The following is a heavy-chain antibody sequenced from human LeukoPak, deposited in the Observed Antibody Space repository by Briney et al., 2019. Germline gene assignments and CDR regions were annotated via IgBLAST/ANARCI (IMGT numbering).Heavy chain of an antibody. J-gene: IGHJ4*02. Sequence: ASVKVSCKASGYTFTSYGISWVRQAPGQGLEWMGGIIPIFGTANYAQKFQGRVTITTDESTSTAYMELSSLRSEDTAVYYCARAQPDSSSSWYYYWGQGTLVTVSS. CDR3: ARAQPDSSSSWYYY. V-gene: IGHV1-69*05. CDR2: IIPIFGTA. D-gene: IGHD6-6*01. CDR1: GYTFTSYG.